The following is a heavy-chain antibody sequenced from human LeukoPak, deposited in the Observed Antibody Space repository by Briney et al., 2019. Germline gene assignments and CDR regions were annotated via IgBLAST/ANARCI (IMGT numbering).Heavy chain of an antibody. D-gene: IGHD3-22*01. CDR2: ISGSGGST. Sequence: GGSLRLSCAASGFTFSNYAMSWVRQAPGKGLEWVSAISGSGGSTYYADSVKGRFTISRDNSKNTLYLQMNSLRAEDTAVYYCAKGATMIAVVTMYYFDYWGQGTLVTVSS. J-gene: IGHJ4*02. CDR3: AKGATMIAVVTMYYFDY. CDR1: GFTFSNYA. V-gene: IGHV3-23*01.